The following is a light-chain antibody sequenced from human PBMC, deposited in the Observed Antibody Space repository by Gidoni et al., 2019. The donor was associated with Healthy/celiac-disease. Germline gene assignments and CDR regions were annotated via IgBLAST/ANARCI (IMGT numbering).Light chain of an antibody. V-gene: IGKV3-20*01. CDR2: GAS. J-gene: IGKJ4*01. Sequence: EIVLTQSPGTLSSSPGERATLSCRASQSVSSSYLAWYQQQPGQPPRRLISGASSRATGIPDRFGGSGSGTDFTLTVSRLEPEDLAVYYCQQYGSSPLTFGGXTKVEIK. CDR3: QQYGSSPLT. CDR1: QSVSSSY.